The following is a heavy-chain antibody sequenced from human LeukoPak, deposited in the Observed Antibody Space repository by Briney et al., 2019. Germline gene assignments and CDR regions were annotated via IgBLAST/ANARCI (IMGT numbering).Heavy chain of an antibody. CDR1: GGSISSYY. J-gene: IGHJ4*02. D-gene: IGHD2-2*01. Sequence: PSETLSLTCTVSGGSISSYYWSWIRQPPGKGLEWIGYIYYSGSTNYNPSLKSRVTISVDTSKNQFSLKLSSVTAADTAVYYCAGPTAALDYWGQGTLVTVSS. V-gene: IGHV4-59*08. CDR2: IYYSGST. CDR3: AGPTAALDY.